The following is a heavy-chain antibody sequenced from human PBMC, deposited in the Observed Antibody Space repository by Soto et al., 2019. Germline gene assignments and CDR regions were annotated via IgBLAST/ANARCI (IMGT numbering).Heavy chain of an antibody. CDR3: ARRGRESANWFDP. Sequence: QFQLEQSGAEVKKPGSSVKVSCKGSGGTFKSYAISWVRQAPGQTLEWMGGVIPMSGRPNYAQRFQDRVTISADRSTNTVYMEINSLTHEDTAVYYCARRGRESANWFDPWGQGTQVTVS. CDR1: GGTFKSYA. V-gene: IGHV1-69*14. J-gene: IGHJ5*02. CDR2: VIPMSGRP.